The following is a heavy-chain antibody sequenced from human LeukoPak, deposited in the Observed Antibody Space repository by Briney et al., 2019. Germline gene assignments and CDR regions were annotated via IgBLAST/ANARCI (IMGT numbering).Heavy chain of an antibody. J-gene: IGHJ6*02. CDR2: ISWDGGST. CDR3: AKGVFYGYTYYYGMDV. CDR1: GFTFDDYA. V-gene: IGHV3-43*02. Sequence: GGSLRLSCAASGFTFDDYAMHWVRQAPGKGLEWVSLISWDGGSTYYADSVKGRFTISRDNSKNSLYLQMNSLRTEDTALYYCAKGVFYGYTYYYGMDVWGQGTTVAVSS. D-gene: IGHD5-24*01.